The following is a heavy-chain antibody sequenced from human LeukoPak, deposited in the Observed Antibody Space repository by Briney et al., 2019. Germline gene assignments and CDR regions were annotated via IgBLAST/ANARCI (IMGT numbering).Heavy chain of an antibody. J-gene: IGHJ4*02. V-gene: IGHV3-30-3*01. CDR1: GFTFSRYA. CDR3: VRDDWHQPDLFDY. D-gene: IGHD2-21*01. Sequence: PGGSLRLSCAASGFTFSRYAMHWVRQGPGKGLEWVALISEDEAEKYYGDSVKGRFTISRDNSQNTLSLQMNSLRPEDTAVYYCVRDDWHQPDLFDYWGQGSLVTVSS. CDR2: ISEDEAEK.